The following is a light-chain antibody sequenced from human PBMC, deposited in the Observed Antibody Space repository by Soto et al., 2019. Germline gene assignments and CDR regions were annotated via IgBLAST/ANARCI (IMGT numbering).Light chain of an antibody. CDR2: DNN. CDR3: GTCDSSLSAAV. J-gene: IGLJ2*01. Sequence: QSVLTQPPSVSAAPGQKVTISCFGSSSNIGNNYVSWYQHLPGTAPKLLISDNNNRPSGIPDRFSGSKSGTSATLAITGLQTGDEADYYCGTCDSSLSAAVFGGGTKVTVL. CDR1: SSNIGNNY. V-gene: IGLV1-51*01.